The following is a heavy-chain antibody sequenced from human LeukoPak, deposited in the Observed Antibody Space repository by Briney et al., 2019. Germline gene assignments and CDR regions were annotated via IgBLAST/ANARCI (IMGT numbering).Heavy chain of an antibody. V-gene: IGHV1-46*01. D-gene: IGHD4-17*01. CDR1: GYTFTSYY. J-gene: IGHJ1*01. CDR3: ARYGASLGFQH. Sequence: ASVKVSCKASGYTFTSYYMHWVRQAPGQGNEGMGIINPSGGRTSYAQKFQGRVNITRDRAKSTVYMELSSLRSEHTAVYYCARYGASLGFQHWGQGTLVTVSS. CDR2: INPSGGRT.